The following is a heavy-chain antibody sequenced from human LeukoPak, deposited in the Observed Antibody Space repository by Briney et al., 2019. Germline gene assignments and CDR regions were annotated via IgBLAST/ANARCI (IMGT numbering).Heavy chain of an antibody. CDR2: ISYDGSNK. CDR1: GFTFSSSG. J-gene: IGHJ4*02. V-gene: IGHV3-30*18. CDR3: AKDPTTVTTFLDY. Sequence: SLTLSCAASGFTFSSSGMHWVRQAPGKGLDWEAVISYDGSNKYYADSVKGRFTISRDNSKNTLYLQMNSLRAEDTAVYYCAKDPTTVTTFLDYWGQGTLVTVSS. D-gene: IGHD4-17*01.